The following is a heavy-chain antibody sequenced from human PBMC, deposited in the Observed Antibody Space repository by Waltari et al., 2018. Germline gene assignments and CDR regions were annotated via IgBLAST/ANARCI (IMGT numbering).Heavy chain of an antibody. Sequence: EVQLVESGGGLIQPGGSLRLSCAASGFTVSSNYMSWVRQAPGKGLEWVSVIYSGGRTYYADSVKGRFTISRDNSKNTLYLQMNSLRAEDTAVYYCARDSPYYYDSSPPGPWGQGTLVIVSS. J-gene: IGHJ5*02. V-gene: IGHV3-53*01. CDR3: ARDSPYYYDSSPPGP. CDR1: GFTVSSNY. CDR2: IYSGGRT. D-gene: IGHD3-22*01.